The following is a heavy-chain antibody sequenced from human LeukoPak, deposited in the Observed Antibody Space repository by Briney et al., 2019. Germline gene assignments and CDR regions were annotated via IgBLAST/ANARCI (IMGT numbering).Heavy chain of an antibody. CDR3: ASWYYYGSGSYRVFEY. V-gene: IGHV4-38-2*02. CDR2: IYHSGST. CDR1: GYSISSGYY. Sequence: SETLPLTCTVSGYSISSGYYWGWIRQPPGKGLEWIGRIYHSGSTYYNPSLKSRVTISVDTSKNQFSLKLSSVTAADTAVYYCASWYYYGSGSYRVFEYWGQGTLVTVSS. D-gene: IGHD3-10*01. J-gene: IGHJ4*02.